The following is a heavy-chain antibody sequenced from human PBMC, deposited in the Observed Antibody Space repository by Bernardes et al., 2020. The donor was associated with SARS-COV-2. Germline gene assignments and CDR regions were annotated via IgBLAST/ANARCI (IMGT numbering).Heavy chain of an antibody. CDR2: ISSGGTYI. CDR3: AKPGTDY. CDR1: GFTFSSYN. Sequence: GGSLRLSCAASGFTFSSYNMNWVRQAPGKGLEWVSSISSGGTYIYYADSVKGRFTISRDNAKNSLFLQMKRLRAEDTAVYYCAKPGTDYWGQGTLVTVSA. D-gene: IGHD1-1*01. J-gene: IGHJ4*02. V-gene: IGHV3-21*04.